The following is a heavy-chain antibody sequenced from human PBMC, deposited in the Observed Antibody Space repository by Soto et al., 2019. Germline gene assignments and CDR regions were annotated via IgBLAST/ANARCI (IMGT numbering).Heavy chain of an antibody. V-gene: IGHV1-3*01. CDR1: GYTFTKYT. Sequence: QVQLVQSGAEVKKPGASVKVSCKTSGYTFTKYTIHWVRQAPGQRLEWMGRINAGSGNTEYSQRLQGRVTIVRDTSATTVYMELSSLRPEDTAVYYCARGEGYCSGGGCYRWFDPWGQGTLVTVSS. D-gene: IGHD2-15*01. CDR2: INAGSGNT. J-gene: IGHJ5*02. CDR3: ARGEGYCSGGGCYRWFDP.